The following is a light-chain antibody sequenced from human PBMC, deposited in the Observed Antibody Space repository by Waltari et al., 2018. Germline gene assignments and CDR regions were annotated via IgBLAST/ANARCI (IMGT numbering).Light chain of an antibody. CDR3: QQRSTWYT. Sequence: DIVMTQSPDSLPVSLGETVTINCISSQSVNNYLAWYQQKPGQAPRLLIYDASNRATGIPARFSGSGSGTDFTLTITSLEPEDFAVYYCQQRSTWYTFGQGTKLEIK. V-gene: IGKV3-11*01. CDR1: QSVNNY. J-gene: IGKJ2*01. CDR2: DAS.